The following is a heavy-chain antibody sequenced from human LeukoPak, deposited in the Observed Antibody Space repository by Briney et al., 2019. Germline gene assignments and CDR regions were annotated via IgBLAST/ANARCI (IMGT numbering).Heavy chain of an antibody. CDR2: INPNSGGT. CDR3: ARDARRDDYSLKFFDY. CDR1: AYTFTTYY. Sequence: ASVKVSCKASAYTFTTYYMHWVRRAPGQGLEWMGWINPNSGGTYYAQKFQGWVTMTRDTSINTVYMDLSGLRSDDTAVYYCARDARRDDYSLKFFDYWGQGTLVTVSS. D-gene: IGHD4-11*01. V-gene: IGHV1-2*04. J-gene: IGHJ4*02.